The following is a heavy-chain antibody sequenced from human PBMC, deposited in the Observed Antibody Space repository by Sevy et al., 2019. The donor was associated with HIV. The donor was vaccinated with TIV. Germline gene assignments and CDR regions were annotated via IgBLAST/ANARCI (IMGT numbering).Heavy chain of an antibody. D-gene: IGHD3-10*01. CDR3: AGGRLWFSDYSFDY. V-gene: IGHV1-2*06. CDR1: GYTFTGYY. J-gene: IGHJ4*02. Sequence: ASVKVSCKASGYTFTGYYMHWVRQAPGQGLEWMGRINHNSGGTNYAQKFQGRVTMTRETSISTAYMELSRLRSDDTAVYYCAGGRLWFSDYSFDYWGQGTLVTVSS. CDR2: INHNSGGT.